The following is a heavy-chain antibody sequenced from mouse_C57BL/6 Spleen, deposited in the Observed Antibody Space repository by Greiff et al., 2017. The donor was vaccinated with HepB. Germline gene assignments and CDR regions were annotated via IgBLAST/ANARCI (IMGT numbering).Heavy chain of an antibody. CDR3: ARGDWDQYYFDY. D-gene: IGHD4-1*01. V-gene: IGHV3-8*01. CDR2: ISYSGST. Sequence: DVKLVESGPGLAKPSQTLSLTCSVTGYSITSDYWNWIRKFPGNKLEYLGYISYSGSTYYNPSLKSRISITRDTSKNQYYMQLNSVTTEDTATYYCARGDWDQYYFDYWGQGTTLTVSS. CDR1: GYSITSDY. J-gene: IGHJ2*01.